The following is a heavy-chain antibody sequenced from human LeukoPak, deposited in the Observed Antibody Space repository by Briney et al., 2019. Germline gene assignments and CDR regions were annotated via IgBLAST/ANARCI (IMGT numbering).Heavy chain of an antibody. D-gene: IGHD3-10*01. V-gene: IGHV4-39*01. CDR2: IYYSGST. J-gene: IGHJ4*02. CDR3: ARHITDYFDY. Sequence: SETLSLTCAVYGGSFSSYYWGWIRQPPGKGLEWIGRIYYSGSTYYNPSLKSRVTISVDTSKNQFSLKPSSVTAADTAVYYCARHITDYFDYWGQGTLVTVSS. CDR1: GGSFSSYY.